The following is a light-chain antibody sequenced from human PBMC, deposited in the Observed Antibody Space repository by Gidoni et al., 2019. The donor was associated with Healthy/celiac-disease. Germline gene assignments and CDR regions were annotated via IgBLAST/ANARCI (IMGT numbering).Light chain of an antibody. CDR3: QAWDSSTVVV. J-gene: IGLJ2*01. CDR1: KLGDKY. V-gene: IGLV3-1*01. CDR2: QDS. Sequence: SYELTQLPSVSVSPGQTASINCSGDKLGDKYACWYQQKPGQSPVLVIYQDSKRPSGIPERFSGSNSGNTATLTISGTQAMDEADYYCQAWDSSTVVVFGGGTKLTVL.